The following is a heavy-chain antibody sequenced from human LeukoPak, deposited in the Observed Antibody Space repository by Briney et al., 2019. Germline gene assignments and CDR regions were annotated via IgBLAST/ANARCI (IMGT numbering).Heavy chain of an antibody. D-gene: IGHD2-2*01. V-gene: IGHV4-4*07. J-gene: IGHJ5*02. CDR3: ARGEYQLPLNWFDH. CDR2: IYTSGST. Sequence: PSETLSLTWTVSGGSISSYYWSWIRQPAGKGLEWIGRIYTSGSTNYNPSLKSRVTMSVDTSKNQFSLKLSSVTAADTAVYYCARGEYQLPLNWFDHWGQGTLVTVSS. CDR1: GGSISSYY.